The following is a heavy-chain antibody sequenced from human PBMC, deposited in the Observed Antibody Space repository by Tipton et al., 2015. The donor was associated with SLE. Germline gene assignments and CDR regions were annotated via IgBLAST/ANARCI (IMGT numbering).Heavy chain of an antibody. CDR1: GASISSGSYY. CDR3: AREGGGSYFDGAFDI. V-gene: IGHV4-61*01. D-gene: IGHD1-26*01. CDR2: IYYSGST. Sequence: TLSLTCTVSGASISSGSYYWSWIRQPPGKELEWIGYIYYSGSTNYNPSLKSRVTISVDTSKNQFSLKLSSVTAADTAVYYCAREGGGSYFDGAFDIWGQGTMVIVSS. J-gene: IGHJ3*02.